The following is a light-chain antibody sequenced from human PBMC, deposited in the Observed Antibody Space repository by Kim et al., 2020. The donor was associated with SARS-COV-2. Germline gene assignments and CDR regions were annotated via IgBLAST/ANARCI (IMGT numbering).Light chain of an antibody. J-gene: IGKJ2*01. V-gene: IGKV1-39*01. CDR3: QQSYNIPRT. CDR2: GAT. Sequence: DIQMTQSPSSLSASVGDRVTITCRASQSIKFYLNWYQQKPGEAPKLLIYGATSLQSGVPRRFSGSGSETDFTLAISSLEAEDFATYYCQQSYNIPRTFGQGTKVDIK. CDR1: QSIKFY.